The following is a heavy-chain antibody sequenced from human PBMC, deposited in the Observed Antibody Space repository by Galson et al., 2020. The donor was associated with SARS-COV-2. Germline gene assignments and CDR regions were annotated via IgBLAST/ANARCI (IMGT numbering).Heavy chain of an antibody. J-gene: IGHJ6*02. CDR1: GYSFTSYW. D-gene: IGHD2-15*01. V-gene: IGHV5-51*01. CDR2: VYPGDSDT. Sequence: GESLKISCKGSGYSFTSYWVGWVRQMPGKGLEWMGVVYPGDSDTRYSPSFRGQVTISADRSSSTAYLQWSSLKASDTAIYYCAKEVWVGNYYYGMDVWGQGTTVTVSS. CDR3: AKEVWVGNYYYGMDV.